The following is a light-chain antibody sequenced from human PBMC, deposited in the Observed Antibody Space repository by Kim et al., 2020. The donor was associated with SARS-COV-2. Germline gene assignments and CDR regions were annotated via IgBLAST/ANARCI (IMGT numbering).Light chain of an antibody. J-gene: IGLJ1*01. V-gene: IGLV3-1*01. CDR2: QDN. Sequence: SYELTQPPSVSVSPGQTASITCSGYKLGDKYVSWYQQKPGQSPVVVIYQDNQRPSGIPERFSGSNSGNTATLTISGTQAMDEADYYCQAWDSRTHTYV. CDR1: KLGDKY. CDR3: QAWDSRTHTYV.